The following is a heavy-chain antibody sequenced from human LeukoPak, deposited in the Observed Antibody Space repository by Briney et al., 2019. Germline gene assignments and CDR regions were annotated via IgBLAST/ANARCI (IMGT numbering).Heavy chain of an antibody. CDR2: IYYTGST. CDR1: GGSISSYY. Sequence: SETLSLTCTVSGGSISSYYWSWVRQPPGKGLGGVGYIYYTGSTNYNPSLKSRLTMSVDTSKNQFSLKLSSVTAADTAVYYCASNDCSGRSCYPYYFDYWGQGTLVTVS. J-gene: IGHJ4*02. V-gene: IGHV4-59*08. CDR3: ASNDCSGRSCYPYYFDY. D-gene: IGHD2-15*01.